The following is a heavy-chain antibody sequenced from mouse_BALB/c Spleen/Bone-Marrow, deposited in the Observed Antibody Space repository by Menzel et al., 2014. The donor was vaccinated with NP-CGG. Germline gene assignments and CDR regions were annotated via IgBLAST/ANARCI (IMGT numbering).Heavy chain of an antibody. CDR3: ARSDGYRTMDY. V-gene: IGHV1-82*01. Sequence: QVQLQQSGPELVKPGASVKISCKASGYAFSSSWMNWVKQRPGQGPEWIGRIYPGDGDTNYNGKFKGKATLTADKSSSTAYMQLSSLTSVDSAVYFCARSDGYRTMDYWGQGTSVTVSS. CDR2: IYPGDGDT. J-gene: IGHJ4*01. CDR1: GYAFSSSW. D-gene: IGHD2-3*01.